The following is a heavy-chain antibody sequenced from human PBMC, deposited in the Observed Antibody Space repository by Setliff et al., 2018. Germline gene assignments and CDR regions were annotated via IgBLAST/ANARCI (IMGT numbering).Heavy chain of an antibody. Sequence: SETLSLTCTVSGGSISSSSYYWGWIRQPPGKGPEWLGSVYFSGYTYYNPSLSGRVTISIDTSKNQFSLRLTSVTAADTAVYYCARVDFTMLQGVLGQWGQGTLVTVSS. V-gene: IGHV4-39*07. CDR1: GGSISSSSYY. CDR3: ARVDFTMLQGVLGQ. CDR2: VYFSGYT. D-gene: IGHD3-10*01. J-gene: IGHJ1*01.